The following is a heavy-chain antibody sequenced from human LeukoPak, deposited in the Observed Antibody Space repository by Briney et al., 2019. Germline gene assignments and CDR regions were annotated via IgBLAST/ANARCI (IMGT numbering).Heavy chain of an antibody. CDR2: IYYSGST. V-gene: IGHV4-59*12. CDR1: VGSISSYY. CDR3: ARERPSSGSLLDY. J-gene: IGHJ4*02. Sequence: PSETLSLTCTVSVGSISSYYWSWIRQPPGKGLEWIGYIYYSGSTNYNPSLKSRVTMSVDTSKNQFSLKLSSVTAADTAVYYCARERPSSGSLLDYWGQGTLVTVSS. D-gene: IGHD6-19*01.